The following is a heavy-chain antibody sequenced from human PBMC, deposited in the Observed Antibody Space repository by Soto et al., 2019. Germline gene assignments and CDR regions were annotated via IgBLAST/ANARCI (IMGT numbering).Heavy chain of an antibody. CDR3: AADRDDNWNYEFDY. D-gene: IGHD1-7*01. Sequence: QMQLVQSGPEVKKPGTSVKVSCKASGFTFTSSAVQWVRQARGQRLEWIGWIVVGSGNTDYAQKFQERVTITRDMSTSTAYMELSSLRSEDTAVYYCAADRDDNWNYEFDYWGQGTLVTVSS. V-gene: IGHV1-58*01. J-gene: IGHJ4*02. CDR2: IVVGSGNT. CDR1: GFTFTSSA.